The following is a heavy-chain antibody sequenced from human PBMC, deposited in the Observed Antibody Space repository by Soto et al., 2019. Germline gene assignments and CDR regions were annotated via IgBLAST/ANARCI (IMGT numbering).Heavy chain of an antibody. V-gene: IGHV3-23*01. J-gene: IGHJ4*02. CDR1: GFFFSSYT. CDR2: FSATSENT. Sequence: EVQLLESGGGLVQPGGSLRLSCVGSGFFFSSYTMTGVRQAPGKGLEWVSSFSATSENTYYADSVRGRFTISRDNSKNTLFLQMNSLTAEDTAMYYCAKARDQQWVRLPFDYWGQGILVIVSS. CDR3: AKARDQQWVRLPFDY. D-gene: IGHD6-19*01.